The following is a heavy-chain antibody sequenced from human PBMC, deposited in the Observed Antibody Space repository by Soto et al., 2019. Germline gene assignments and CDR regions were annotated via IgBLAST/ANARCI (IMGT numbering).Heavy chain of an antibody. CDR1: CGSISSSSYY. D-gene: IGHD6-13*01. V-gene: IGHV4-39*01. CDR3: ARAAEGSSSWYRDYYYYYGMDV. Sequence: SETLSLTCTFSCGSISSSSYYWGWIRQPPGKGLEWIGSIYYSGSTYYNPSLKSRVTISVDTSKNQFSLKLSSVTAADTAVYYCARAAEGSSSWYRDYYYYYGMDVWGQGTTVTVSS. J-gene: IGHJ6*02. CDR2: IYYSGST.